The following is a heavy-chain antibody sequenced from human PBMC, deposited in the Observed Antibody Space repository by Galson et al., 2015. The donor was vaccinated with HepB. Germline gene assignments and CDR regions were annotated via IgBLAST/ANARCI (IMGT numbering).Heavy chain of an antibody. V-gene: IGHV3-15*01. J-gene: IGHJ4*02. D-gene: IGHD3-9*01. CDR1: GFTFSNAW. CDR2: IKSKTDGGTT. CDR3: TTDPIYDILTGYPLDY. Sequence: SLRLSCAASGFTFSNAWMSWVRQAPGKGLEWVGRIKSKTDGGTTDYAAHVKGRFTISRDDSKNTLYLQMNSLNTEDTAVYYCTTDPIYDILTGYPLDYWGQGTLVTVSS.